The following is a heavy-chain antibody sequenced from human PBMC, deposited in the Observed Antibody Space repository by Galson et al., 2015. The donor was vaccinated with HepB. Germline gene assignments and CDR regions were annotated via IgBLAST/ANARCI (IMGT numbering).Heavy chain of an antibody. D-gene: IGHD1-20*01. CDR2: VSSDGLNT. V-gene: IGHV3-30-3*01. J-gene: IGHJ4*02. CDR1: GFTFTMYS. Sequence: SLRLSCAASGFTFTMYSVHWVRQAPGKGLEWVAAVSSDGLNTFYADSVKGRFTISRDNSKNSLYLQMNSLRIDDTAVYYCARDGEAITGPFDYWGQGALVTVSS. CDR3: ARDGEAITGPFDY.